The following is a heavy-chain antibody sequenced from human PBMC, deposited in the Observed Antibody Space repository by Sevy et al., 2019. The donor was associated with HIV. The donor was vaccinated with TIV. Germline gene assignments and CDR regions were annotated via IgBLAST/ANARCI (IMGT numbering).Heavy chain of an antibody. D-gene: IGHD1-26*01. CDR3: ATDTQSVGATTYFQH. Sequence: ASVKVSCKVSGYTLTELSMHWVRQAPGKGLEWMGGFDPEDGETIYAQKFQGRVTMTEDTSTDTAHMELSSLRSEDTAVYYCATDTQSVGATTYFQHWGQGTLVTVSS. CDR1: GYTLTELS. J-gene: IGHJ1*01. CDR2: FDPEDGET. V-gene: IGHV1-24*01.